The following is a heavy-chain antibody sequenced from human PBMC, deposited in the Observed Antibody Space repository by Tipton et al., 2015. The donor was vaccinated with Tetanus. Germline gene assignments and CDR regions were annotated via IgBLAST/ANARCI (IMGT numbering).Heavy chain of an antibody. CDR1: GYSFTSYW. CDR2: IYPGDSDT. CDR3: TRRGLDHYVGY. J-gene: IGHJ4*02. D-gene: IGHD6-19*01. V-gene: IGHV5-51*01. Sequence: QLVQSGAEVKKPGESLKISCKGSGYSFTSYWIGWARQMPGKGLEWLRIIYPGDSDTRYSPSFQGLVTISADKSISTGYLQWSSLKAAVTAMYFWTRRGLDHYVGYWGQGTLVTVSS.